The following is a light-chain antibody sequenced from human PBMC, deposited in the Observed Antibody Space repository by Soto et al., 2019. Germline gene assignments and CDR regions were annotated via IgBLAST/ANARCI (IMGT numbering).Light chain of an antibody. CDR3: QQYSKSPIT. Sequence: VLTQSPATVSLSLGERPTLSCRASQIVNSNYLAWYQHKPGQSPRFLIYGASRRATGIPDRFSGSGTGTDVTLTISRVEPEDVAIYYCQQYSKSPITFGQGTRLEIK. CDR1: QIVNSNY. CDR2: GAS. J-gene: IGKJ5*01. V-gene: IGKV3-20*01.